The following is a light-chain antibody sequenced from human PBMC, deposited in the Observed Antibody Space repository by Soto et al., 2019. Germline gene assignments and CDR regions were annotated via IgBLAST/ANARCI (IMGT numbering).Light chain of an antibody. V-gene: IGLV2-14*01. J-gene: IGLJ2*01. CDR2: DVT. Sequence: QSALTQPASVSGSPGQSITISCTGSSSDVGGYNYVSWYQQHPDKAPKLMIFDVTNLPSGVSHHVSGSKSGNTASLNISGLQAEDEDDYYCNAYTRSNTPVILGGETNLTVL. CDR3: NAYTRSNTPVI. CDR1: SSDVGGYNY.